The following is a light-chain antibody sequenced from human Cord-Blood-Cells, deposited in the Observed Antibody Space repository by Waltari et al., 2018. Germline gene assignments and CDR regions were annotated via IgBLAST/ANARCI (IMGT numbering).Light chain of an antibody. J-gene: IGKJ2*01. CDR3: QQRSNWPPYT. Sequence: DIVLPQSPATLSLSPGERATLPCRARQSVSSYLAWYQQKPGQAPRLLIYDASNRATGIPARFSGSGSGTDFTLTISSLEPEDFAVYYCQQRSNWPPYTFGQGTKLEIK. CDR1: QSVSSY. CDR2: DAS. V-gene: IGKV3-11*01.